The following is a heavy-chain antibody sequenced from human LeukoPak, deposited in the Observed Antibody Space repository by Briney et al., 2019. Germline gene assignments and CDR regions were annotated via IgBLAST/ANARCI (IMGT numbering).Heavy chain of an antibody. J-gene: IGHJ4*02. CDR3: ARGMSVNSGELGDY. V-gene: IGHV1-69*06. Sequence: ASVKVSCKASGGTFSSYAISGVRQAPGGGLEWMGGIIRIFGTANYAQKFPGRVTFTADKSTSTAYMELSSLRSEDTAVYYCARGMSVNSGELGDYWGQGTLVTVSS. CDR2: IIRIFGTA. D-gene: IGHD1-26*01. CDR1: GGTFSSYA.